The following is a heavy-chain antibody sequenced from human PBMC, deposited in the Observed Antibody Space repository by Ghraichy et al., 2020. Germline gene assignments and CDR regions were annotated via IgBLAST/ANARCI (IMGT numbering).Heavy chain of an antibody. V-gene: IGHV3-48*02. CDR2: ISSSSSTI. CDR3: ARGGITIFGVVIGNAFDI. Sequence: GGSLRLSCAASGFTFSSYSMNWVRQAPGKGLEWVSYISSSSSTIYYADSVKGRFTISRDNAKNSLYLQMNSLRDEDTAVYYCARGGITIFGVVIGNAFDIWGQGTMVTVSS. CDR1: GFTFSSYS. J-gene: IGHJ3*02. D-gene: IGHD3-3*01.